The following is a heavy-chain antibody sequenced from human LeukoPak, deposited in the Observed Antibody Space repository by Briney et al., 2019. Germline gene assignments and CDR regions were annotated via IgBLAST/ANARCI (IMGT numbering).Heavy chain of an antibody. J-gene: IGHJ4*02. CDR1: GASFNSDDQY. CDR3: SRGLDSRKLGY. CDR2: IHPSGML. V-gene: IGHV4-31*03. D-gene: IGHD3-22*01. Sequence: SETLSLTCTVSGASFNSDDQYWYWIRQSPGKGLEWIGSIHPSGMLYNNPSLESRVTMSRDTSKNQFSLNLNSVTAADTAVYFCSRGLDSRKLGYRGQGILVTVSS.